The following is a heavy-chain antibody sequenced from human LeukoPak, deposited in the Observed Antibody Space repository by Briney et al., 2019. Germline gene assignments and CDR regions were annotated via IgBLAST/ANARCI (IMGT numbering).Heavy chain of an antibody. CDR1: GFTFSTYA. D-gene: IGHD1-1*01. J-gene: IGHJ4*02. CDR2: ISGSGGGT. Sequence: GGSLRLSCAASGFTFSTYAMSWVRQAPGKGLEWVSGISGSGGGTYYADSVRGRFTISRDNSKNTLYLQMNSLRAEDTAVYYCAQVAGRQQPPRFWGQGTLVTVSS. CDR3: AQVAGRQQPPRF. V-gene: IGHV3-23*01.